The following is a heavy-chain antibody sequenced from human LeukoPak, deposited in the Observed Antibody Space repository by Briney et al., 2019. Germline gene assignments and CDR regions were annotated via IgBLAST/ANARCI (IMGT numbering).Heavy chain of an antibody. V-gene: IGHV6-1*01. CDR3: AREPETASAYSSGWSLWRGGRHARAFWFDP. D-gene: IGHD6-19*01. J-gene: IGHJ5*02. Sequence: SQTLSLTCAISGDSVSSNSAAWNWIRQSPSRGLEWLGRTYYRSKWYNDYAVSVKSRITINPDTSKNQFSLQLNSVTPEDTAVYYCAREPETASAYSSGWSLWRGGRHARAFWFDPWGQGTLVTVSS. CDR1: GDSVSSNSAA. CDR2: TYYRSKWYN.